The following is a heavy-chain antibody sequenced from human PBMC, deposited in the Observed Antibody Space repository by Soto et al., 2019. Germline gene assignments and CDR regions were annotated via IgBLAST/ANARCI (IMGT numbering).Heavy chain of an antibody. CDR3: ARAGDYDFWSGYSNDAFDI. CDR1: SGSMSGYY. J-gene: IGHJ3*02. D-gene: IGHD3-3*01. Sequence: SETLSPTCTVSSGSMSGYYWNWIRQPPGKGLEWIGYIYYSGSTNYNPSLKSRVTISVDTSKNQFSLKLSSVTAADTAVYYCARAGDYDFWSGYSNDAFDIWGQGTMVTVSS. CDR2: IYYSGST. V-gene: IGHV4-59*01.